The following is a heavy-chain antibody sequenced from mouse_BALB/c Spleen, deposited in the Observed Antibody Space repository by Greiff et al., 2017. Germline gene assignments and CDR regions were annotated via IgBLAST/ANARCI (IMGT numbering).Heavy chain of an antibody. V-gene: IGHV5-17*02. CDR2: ISSGSSTI. D-gene: IGHD2-3*01. CDR3: ARSRYDRYYYAMDY. CDR1: GFTFSSFG. Sequence: EVKLVESGGGLVQPGGSRKLSCAASGFTFSSFGMHWVRQAPEKGLEWVAYISSGSSTIYYADTVKGRFTISRDNPKNTLFLQMTSLRSEDTAMYYCARSRYDRYYYAMDYWGQGTSVTVSS. J-gene: IGHJ4*01.